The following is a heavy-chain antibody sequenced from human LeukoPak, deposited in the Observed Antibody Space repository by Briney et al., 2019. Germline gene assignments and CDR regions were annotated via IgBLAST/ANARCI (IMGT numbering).Heavy chain of an antibody. CDR3: ARATVTTFNWFDP. CDR1: GYTFTNYG. Sequence: GASVKVSCKASGYTFTNYGFSWVRQAPGQGLEWMGGIIPIVGTAKYAQKFQGRVTITADESTSTAYMELRSLRSEDTAVYYCARATVTTFNWFDPWGQGTVVTVSS. CDR2: IIPIVGTA. D-gene: IGHD4-17*01. V-gene: IGHV1-69*13. J-gene: IGHJ5*02.